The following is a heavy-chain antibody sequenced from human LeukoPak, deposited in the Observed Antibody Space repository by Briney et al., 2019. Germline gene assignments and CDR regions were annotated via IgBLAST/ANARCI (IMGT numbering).Heavy chain of an antibody. CDR3: ARDSFVATIPHYYYGMDV. D-gene: IGHD5-12*01. Sequence: PGGSLRLSCAASGFTFSSYSMNWVRQAPGKGLECVSSISSSSSYIYYADSVKGRFTISRDNAKNSLYLQMNSLRAEDTAVYYCARDSFVATIPHYYYGMDVWGQGTTVTVSS. CDR1: GFTFSSYS. J-gene: IGHJ6*02. CDR2: ISSSSSYI. V-gene: IGHV3-21*01.